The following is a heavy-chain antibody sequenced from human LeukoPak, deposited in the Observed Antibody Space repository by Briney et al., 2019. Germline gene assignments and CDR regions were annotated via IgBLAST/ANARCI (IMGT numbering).Heavy chain of an antibody. J-gene: IGHJ4*02. CDR1: GFTFSSYS. D-gene: IGHD6-19*01. V-gene: IGHV3-21*01. Sequence: GGSLRLSCAASGFTFSSYSMNWVRQAPGKGLEWVSSISSSSSYIYYADSVKGRFTISRDNAKNSLYLQMNSLRAEDTAVYYCARDESSGWYGESYYFDYWGQGTLVTVSS. CDR3: ARDESSGWYGESYYFDY. CDR2: ISSSSSYI.